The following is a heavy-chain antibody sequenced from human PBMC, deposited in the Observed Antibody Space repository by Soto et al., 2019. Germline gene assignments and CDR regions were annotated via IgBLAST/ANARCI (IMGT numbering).Heavy chain of an antibody. D-gene: IGHD3-22*01. CDR3: ARRSVDTVDSSGFYEY. CDR1: GGSFRGHY. V-gene: IGHV4-34*01. J-gene: IGHJ4*02. Sequence: SESLSLTCSVYGGSFRGHYWSWIRQPPGKGLEWIGETNHSGGTSYNPSLKIRVTIYVDTSKSQFSLKLTSVTAADTDVYYCARRSVDTVDSSGFYEYWGPGTPVTGSA. CDR2: TNHSGGT.